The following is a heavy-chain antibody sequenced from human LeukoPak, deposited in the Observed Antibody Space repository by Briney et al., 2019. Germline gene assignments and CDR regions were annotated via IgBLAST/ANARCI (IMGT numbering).Heavy chain of an antibody. CDR1: GYSFVTSD. CDR2: MNPLSGNT. J-gene: IGHJ4*02. D-gene: IGHD6-19*01. Sequence: ASVKVSCKASGYSFVTSDINWVRQAAGQGLEWMGWMNPLSGNTGYAQKFQGRITMTRNTSTGTAYMELSSLRSEDTAVYYCVRSLAVDGTRAYWGQGTPVIVSS. V-gene: IGHV1-8*01. CDR3: VRSLAVDGTRAY.